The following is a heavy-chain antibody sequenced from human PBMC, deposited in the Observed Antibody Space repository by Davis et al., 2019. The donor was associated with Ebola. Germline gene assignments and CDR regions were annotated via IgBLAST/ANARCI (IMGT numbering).Heavy chain of an antibody. CDR3: ARIDPAEDIVVVVAARRYYYYGMDV. CDR2: IYPGDSDT. V-gene: IGHV5-51*01. Sequence: GESLKISCKGSGYSFTSYWIGWVRQMPGKGLEWMGIIYPGDSDTRYSPSFQGQVTISADKSISTAYLQWSSLKASDTAMYYCARIDPAEDIVVVVAARRYYYYGMDVWGQGTTVTVSS. CDR1: GYSFTSYW. D-gene: IGHD2-15*01. J-gene: IGHJ6*02.